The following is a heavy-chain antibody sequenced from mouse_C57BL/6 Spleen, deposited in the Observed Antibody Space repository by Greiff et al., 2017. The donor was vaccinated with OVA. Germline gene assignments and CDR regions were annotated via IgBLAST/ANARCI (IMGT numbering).Heavy chain of an antibody. J-gene: IGHJ3*01. CDR2: INYDGSST. CDR3: AREDFAY. CDR1: GFTFSDYY. Sequence: VQLKESEGGLVQPGSSMKLSCTASGFTFSDYYMAWVRQVPEKGLEWVANINYDGSSTYYLDSLKSRFIISRDNAKNILYLQMSSLKSEDTATYYCAREDFAYWGQGTLVTVSA. V-gene: IGHV5-16*01.